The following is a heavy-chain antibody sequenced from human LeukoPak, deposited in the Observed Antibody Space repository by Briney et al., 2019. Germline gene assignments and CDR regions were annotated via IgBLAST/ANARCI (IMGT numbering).Heavy chain of an antibody. CDR3: ARRSTTDYYDSSGYYSSYYYGMDV. J-gene: IGHJ6*02. CDR1: GYTFTSYA. V-gene: IGHV1-18*01. D-gene: IGHD3-22*01. Sequence: ASVKVSCKASGYTFTSYAMNWVRQAPGQGLEWMGWISAYNGNTNYAQKLQGRVTMTTDTSTSTAYMELRSLRSDDTAVYYCARRSTTDYYDSSGYYSSYYYGMDVWGQGTTVTVSS. CDR2: ISAYNGNT.